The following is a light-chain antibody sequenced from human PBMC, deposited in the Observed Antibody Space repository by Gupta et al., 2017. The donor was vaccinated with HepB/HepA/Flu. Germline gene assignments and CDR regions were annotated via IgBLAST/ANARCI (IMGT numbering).Light chain of an antibody. CDR3: SSYAGSNNLV. J-gene: IGLJ2*01. Sequence: QSALPHPPSASGSPGQSVTISCTATSSDVGGYNYVSWYQQHPGKAPKLMIYEVSKRPSGVPDRFSGSKSGNTASLTVSGLQAEDEADYYCSSYAGSNNLVFGGGTKLTVL. CDR1: SSDVGGYNY. CDR2: EVS. V-gene: IGLV2-8*01.